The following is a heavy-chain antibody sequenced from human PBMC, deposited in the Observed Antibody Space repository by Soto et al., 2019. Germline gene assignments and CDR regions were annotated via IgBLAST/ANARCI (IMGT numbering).Heavy chain of an antibody. CDR2: MYYSGSA. CDR1: GGSISSSNYH. Sequence: QLQLQESGPGLVKPSETLSLTCTVSGGSISSSNYHWGWIRQPPGKGLEWIGSMYYSGSAYYNPSFNSRVTISVDTSKNQFSLKLTSVTAADSAVYHCARLVGNSPPGSWGQGTLVTVSS. J-gene: IGHJ4*02. V-gene: IGHV4-39*01. D-gene: IGHD1-26*01. CDR3: ARLVGNSPPGS.